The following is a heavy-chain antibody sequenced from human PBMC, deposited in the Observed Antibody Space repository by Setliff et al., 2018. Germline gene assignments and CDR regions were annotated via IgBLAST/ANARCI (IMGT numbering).Heavy chain of an antibody. CDR2: ISAYNGNT. CDR3: ARVSMYSSSWYYYYYGMDV. J-gene: IGHJ6*02. Sequence: ASVKVSCKDSGYTFSTYGISWVRQAPGQGLEWMGWISAYNGNTDYAQRFPGRVTMTTDTPTSTAYMELRSLRSDDTAVYYCARVSMYSSSWYYYYYGMDVWGQGTTVTVSS. CDR1: GYTFSTYG. V-gene: IGHV1-18*01. D-gene: IGHD6-13*01.